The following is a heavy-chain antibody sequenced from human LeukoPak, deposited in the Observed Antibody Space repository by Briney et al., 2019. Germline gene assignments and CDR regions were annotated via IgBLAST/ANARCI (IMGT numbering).Heavy chain of an antibody. J-gene: IGHJ3*02. CDR1: GFTFSSYG. D-gene: IGHD3/OR15-3a*01. CDR3: ARVSRRGLGWQEAHDAFDI. V-gene: IGHV3-30*03. Sequence: GGSLRLSCAASGFTFSSYGMHWVRQAPGKGLEWVAVISYDGSNKYYADSVKGRFTISRDNAKNSLYLQMNSLRAEDTAVYYCARVSRRGLGWQEAHDAFDIWGQGTMVTVSS. CDR2: ISYDGSNK.